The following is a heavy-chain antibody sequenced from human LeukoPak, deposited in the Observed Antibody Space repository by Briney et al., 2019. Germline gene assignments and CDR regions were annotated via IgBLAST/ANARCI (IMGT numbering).Heavy chain of an antibody. J-gene: IGHJ6*02. V-gene: IGHV3-30*18. CDR2: ISYDGSNK. D-gene: IGHD4-17*01. CDR1: GFTFSSYG. CDR3: AKDNYGDYNHYYYGMDV. Sequence: GGSLRLSCAASGFTFSSYGMHWVRQAPGKGLEWVAVISYDGSNKYYADSVKGRFTISRDNSKNTLYLQMNSPRAEDTAVYYCAKDNYGDYNHYYYGMDVWGQGTTVTVSS.